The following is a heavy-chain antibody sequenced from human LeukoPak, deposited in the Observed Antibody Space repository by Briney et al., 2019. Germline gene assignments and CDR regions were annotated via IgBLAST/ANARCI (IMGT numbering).Heavy chain of an antibody. CDR3: TTDKCDYGVNYYYYMDV. D-gene: IGHD4-17*01. CDR2: IKSHIDGVTT. CDR1: GLIFTNAW. Sequence: GGSLRLSCAASGLIFTNAWMTWVRQAPGKGLEWIGRIKSHIDGVTTDYAAPVKGRFTISRDDSKNTLYLQMNSLKNEDTAVYYCTTDKCDYGVNYYYYMDVWGKGTTVTISS. V-gene: IGHV3-15*01. J-gene: IGHJ6*03.